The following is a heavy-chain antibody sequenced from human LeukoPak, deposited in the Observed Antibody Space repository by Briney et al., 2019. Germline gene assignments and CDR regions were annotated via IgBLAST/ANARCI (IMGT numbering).Heavy chain of an antibody. CDR3: ARNPPYSSGWGWFDP. V-gene: IGHV3-23*01. J-gene: IGHJ5*02. Sequence: GGSLRLSCAASGFTFSSYAMSWVRQAPGKGLEWVSAISGSGGSTYYADSVKGRFTISRDNSKNTLYLQMNSLRAEDTAVYYCARNPPYSSGWGWFDPWGQGTLVTVSS. CDR2: ISGSGGST. D-gene: IGHD6-19*01. CDR1: GFTFSSYA.